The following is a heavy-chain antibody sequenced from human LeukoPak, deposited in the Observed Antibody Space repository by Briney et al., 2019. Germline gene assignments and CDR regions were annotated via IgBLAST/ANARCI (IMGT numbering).Heavy chain of an antibody. Sequence: SETLSLTCTVSGGSISSGDYYWSWIRQPPGKGLEWIGYIYYSGSTYYNPSLKSRVTISVDTSKNQFSLKLSSVTAADTAVYYCARGIYCSGGSCYFLFDYWGQGTLVTVSS. V-gene: IGHV4-30-4*01. CDR2: IYYSGST. J-gene: IGHJ4*02. D-gene: IGHD2-15*01. CDR1: GGSISSGDYY. CDR3: ARGIYCSGGSCYFLFDY.